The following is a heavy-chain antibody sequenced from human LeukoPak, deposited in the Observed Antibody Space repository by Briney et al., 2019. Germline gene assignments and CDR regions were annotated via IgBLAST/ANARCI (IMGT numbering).Heavy chain of an antibody. D-gene: IGHD3-10*01. Sequence: GGSLRLSCAASGFTFSSYWMSWVRQAPGKGLEWVANIKQDGSEKYYVDSVKGRFTISRDNAKNSLYLQMNSLRAEDTAVYYWAGGGAGILWFGESHFADWGQGTLVTVSS. J-gene: IGHJ4*02. CDR1: GFTFSSYW. V-gene: IGHV3-7*03. CDR3: AGGGAGILWFGESHFAD. CDR2: IKQDGSEK.